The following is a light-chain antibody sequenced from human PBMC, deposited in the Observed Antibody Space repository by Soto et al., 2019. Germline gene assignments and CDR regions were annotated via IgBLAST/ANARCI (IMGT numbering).Light chain of an antibody. CDR3: QQANSLPHT. Sequence: DIQMTQSPSSVSASVGDRVTITCRASQGAGNYLAWYQQKPGKAPQLLIFVTSTLQSGVPSRFSGSGSGTDFTLPITTLQPEDSATYYCQQANSLPHTFGQGTKLEI. V-gene: IGKV1-12*01. CDR2: VTS. J-gene: IGKJ2*01. CDR1: QGAGNY.